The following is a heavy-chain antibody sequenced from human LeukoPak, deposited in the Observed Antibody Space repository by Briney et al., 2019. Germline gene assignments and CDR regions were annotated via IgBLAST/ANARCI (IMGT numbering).Heavy chain of an antibody. CDR2: IYPGDSDT. Sequence: GASLEISCQGSGSIFTSYWIGWGRELPGKGLEGRGIIYPGDSDTRYSPSFQGQVTISADKSISTAYLQWSSLKASDTAMYYCARAPDLDIGVVYDAFDIWGQGTMVTVSS. V-gene: IGHV5-51*01. D-gene: IGHD2-2*01. J-gene: IGHJ3*02. CDR1: GSIFTSYW. CDR3: ARAPDLDIGVVYDAFDI.